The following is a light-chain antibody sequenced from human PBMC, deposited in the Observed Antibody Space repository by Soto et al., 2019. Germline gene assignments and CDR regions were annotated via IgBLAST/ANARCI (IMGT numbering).Light chain of an antibody. CDR2: ADN. V-gene: IGLV1-40*01. CDR1: SSNIGAGND. J-gene: IGLJ3*02. Sequence: QSVLTQSPSVSGAPGQRVTISCTGSSSNIGAGNDVHWYQQFPGTAPKLLIYADNNRPSGVPDRFSGSKSGTSASLAITGLQAEDDAYYYCQSYDSSLVVFGGGTKLTVL. CDR3: QSYDSSLVV.